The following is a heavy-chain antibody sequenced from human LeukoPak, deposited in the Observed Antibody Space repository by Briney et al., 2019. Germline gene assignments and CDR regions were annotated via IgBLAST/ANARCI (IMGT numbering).Heavy chain of an antibody. CDR2: IYYSGST. V-gene: IGHV4-39*01. D-gene: IGHD3-22*01. J-gene: IGHJ5*02. CDR3: ARHVRDHYYDSSGSQFVP. CDR1: GGSISSSSYY. Sequence: PSETLSLTCTVSGGSISSSSYYWGWIRQPPGKGLEWIGSIYYSGSTYYNPSLKSRVTISVDTSKNQFSLKLSSVTAADTAVYYCARHVRDHYYDSSGSQFVPWGQGTLVTVSS.